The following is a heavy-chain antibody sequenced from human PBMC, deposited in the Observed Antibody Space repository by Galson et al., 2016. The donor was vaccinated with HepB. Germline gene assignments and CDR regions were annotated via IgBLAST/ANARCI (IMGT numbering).Heavy chain of an antibody. CDR2: ISSGSSNI. CDR3: AREHSYYYYAIDV. D-gene: IGHD1-26*01. Sequence: SLRLSCAASGFDFNYYSMHWVRQAPGKGLEWVSSISSGSSNIYYADSVKGRFTISRDNAKNSLYLQMNSLRAEDTAVYSCAREHSYYYYAIDVWGQGTTVTVSS. J-gene: IGHJ6*02. V-gene: IGHV3-21*01. CDR1: GFDFNYYS.